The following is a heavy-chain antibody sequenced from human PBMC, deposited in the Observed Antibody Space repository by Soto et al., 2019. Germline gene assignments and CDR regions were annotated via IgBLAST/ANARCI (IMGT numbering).Heavy chain of an antibody. CDR2: ISFDGSNK. Sequence: QVQLVESGGGVVQPGRSLRLSCAASGFTFSRFAIHWVRQAPGKGLEWVAVISFDGSNKHFVDSVKGRFTISRDNSKNTLYLQMNSLRTEDTAVYYCARQVANLYYFDYWGQGTLVTVSS. V-gene: IGHV3-30-3*01. CDR3: ARQVANLYYFDY. J-gene: IGHJ4*02. D-gene: IGHD1-7*01. CDR1: GFTFSRFA.